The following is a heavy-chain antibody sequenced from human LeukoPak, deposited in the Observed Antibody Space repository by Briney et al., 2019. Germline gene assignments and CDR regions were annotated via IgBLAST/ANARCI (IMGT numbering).Heavy chain of an antibody. CDR2: ISWDGGST. CDR1: GFTFDDYT. D-gene: IGHD6-19*01. Sequence: GGSLRLSCAASGFTFDDYTLHWVRQAPGKGLEWVSLISWDGGSTHYAYSVKGRFTISRDNSKKSLYLQMNSLRTEDTALYYCATAKGGDSSGWYSPLEYWGQGTLVTVSS. J-gene: IGHJ4*02. V-gene: IGHV3-43*01. CDR3: ATAKGGDSSGWYSPLEY.